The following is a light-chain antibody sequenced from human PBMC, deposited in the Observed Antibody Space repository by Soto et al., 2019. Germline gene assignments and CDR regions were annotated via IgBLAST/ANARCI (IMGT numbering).Light chain of an antibody. J-gene: IGKJ1*01. CDR2: GAS. Sequence: DIQMTQSPPSLSASVGDRVTITWRASQDVSNDLGWFQQKPGKAPKRLIFGASNLESGVPSRFSGTGSGTEFILTITNLQPEDFATYYCLQHTYIWSFGQGTKVDI. V-gene: IGKV1-17*02. CDR1: QDVSND. CDR3: LQHTYIWS.